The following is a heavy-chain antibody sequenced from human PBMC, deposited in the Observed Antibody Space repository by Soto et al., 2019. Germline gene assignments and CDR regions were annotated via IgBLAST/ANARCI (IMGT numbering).Heavy chain of an antibody. CDR2: ISGSGGST. J-gene: IGHJ4*02. CDR1: GFSFSSFV. V-gene: IGHV3-23*01. Sequence: GSLRLSCAASGFSFSSFVMSWVRQAPGKGLEWVSAISGSGGSTYYADSVKGRFTISRDNSKNTLYLQINSLRAEDTAVYFCARDPQFLNYFDFWGQGTLVTVSS. CDR3: ARDPQFLNYFDF. D-gene: IGHD2-21*01.